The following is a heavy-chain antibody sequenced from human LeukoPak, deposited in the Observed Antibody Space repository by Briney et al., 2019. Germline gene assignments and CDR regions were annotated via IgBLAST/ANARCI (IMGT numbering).Heavy chain of an antibody. Sequence: ASVKVSCKASGYTFTSYGISWVRQSPGQGLEWMGWISAYNGNTNYAQKLQGRVTMTTDTSTSTAYMELRSLRSDDTAVYYCARGVGGLTETYSSSWHIPRNWFDPWGQGTLVTVSS. CDR1: GYTFTSYG. CDR3: ARGVGGLTETYSSSWHIPRNWFDP. D-gene: IGHD6-13*01. V-gene: IGHV1-18*01. J-gene: IGHJ5*02. CDR2: ISAYNGNT.